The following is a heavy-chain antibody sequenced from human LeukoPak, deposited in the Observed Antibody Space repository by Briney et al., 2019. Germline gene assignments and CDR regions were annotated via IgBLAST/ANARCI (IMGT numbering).Heavy chain of an antibody. J-gene: IGHJ6*03. V-gene: IGHV1-69*01. CDR2: IIPVLGTT. CDR3: GASTVNVTYYYMAV. D-gene: IGHD2/OR15-2a*01. CDR1: GGSFSTHA. Sequence: GASVKVSCKAAGGSFSTHAIIWVRQAPGQGLEWMEGIIPVLGTTNSAQRFQDRLSLTADESTGTASMELTSLRPEDSAVYYCGASTVNVTYYYMAVWGKGTTITVSS.